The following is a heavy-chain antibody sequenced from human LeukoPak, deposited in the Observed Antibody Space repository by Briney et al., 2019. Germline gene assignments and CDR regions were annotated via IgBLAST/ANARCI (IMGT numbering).Heavy chain of an antibody. J-gene: IGHJ3*01. Sequence: ASVKVSCKVSTYTLTELSIHWVRQAPGKGLEWMGGFDPEHGETIYAQKFQGRVIMTEDTSTDTAYMELSGLRFEDTAVYYCATGRLYYDRRGYYENDAFDLWGHGTRVTVTS. CDR3: ATGRLYYDRRGYYENDAFDL. D-gene: IGHD3-22*01. V-gene: IGHV1-24*01. CDR1: TYTLTELS. CDR2: FDPEHGET.